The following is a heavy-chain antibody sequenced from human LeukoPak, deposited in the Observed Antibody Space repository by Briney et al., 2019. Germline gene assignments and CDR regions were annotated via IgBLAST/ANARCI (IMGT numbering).Heavy chain of an antibody. V-gene: IGHV3-48*03. CDR3: ARAVRGVIRAFDY. Sequence: GGSLRLSCAASGFTFSSYEMNWVRQAPGKGLEWVSYISSGSIIYYTDSVKGRFTISRDNAKRSLYLQMNSLRAEDTAVYYCARAVRGVIRAFDYWGQGTLVTVSS. CDR1: GFTFSSYE. CDR2: ISSGSII. J-gene: IGHJ4*02. D-gene: IGHD3-10*01.